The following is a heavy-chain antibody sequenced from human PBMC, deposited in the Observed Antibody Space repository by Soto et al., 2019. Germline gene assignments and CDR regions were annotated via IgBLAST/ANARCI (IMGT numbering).Heavy chain of an antibody. D-gene: IGHD3-22*01. V-gene: IGHV1-18*01. J-gene: IGHJ4*02. CDR1: DYTLTSYG. CDR3: ARRIYYYDSSGCSSYYFDY. Sequence: ASVKVSCKASDYTLTSYGISWVRQAPGQGLEWMGWISAYNGNTNYAQKLQGRVTMTTDTSTSTAYMELRSLRSDDTAVYYCARRIYYYDSSGCSSYYFDYWGQGTLVTVSS. CDR2: ISAYNGNT.